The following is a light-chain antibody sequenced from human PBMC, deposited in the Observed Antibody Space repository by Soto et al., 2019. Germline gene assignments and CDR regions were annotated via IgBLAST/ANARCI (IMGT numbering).Light chain of an antibody. Sequence: EIVLTQSPATLSLSPGARATLSCRANQSVSSYLAWFQQKAGQAPRVLIYDSSNRASGIPARFSGSGSGTDFTLTISRLEPEDFAVYYCQQRSRWPLTFGGGTKLEIK. V-gene: IGKV3-11*01. CDR2: DSS. J-gene: IGKJ4*01. CDR1: QSVSSY. CDR3: QQRSRWPLT.